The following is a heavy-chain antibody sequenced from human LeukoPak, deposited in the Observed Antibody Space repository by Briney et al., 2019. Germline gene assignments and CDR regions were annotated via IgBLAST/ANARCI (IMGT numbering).Heavy chain of an antibody. Sequence: GGSLRLSCAASGFTFSSYGIHWVRQAPVKGLEWVAFIRYYGSDKYFADIVKGRFTISRDNSKNTVYLQMNSLRVEDTAIYYCARDPLTGSYGVNWLDPWGQGTLVTVSS. J-gene: IGHJ5*02. CDR3: ARDPLTGSYGVNWLDP. CDR2: IRYYGSDK. V-gene: IGHV3-30*02. CDR1: GFTFSSYG. D-gene: IGHD1-26*01.